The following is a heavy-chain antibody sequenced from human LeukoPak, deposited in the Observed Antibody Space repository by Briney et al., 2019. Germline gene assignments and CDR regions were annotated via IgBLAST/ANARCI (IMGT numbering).Heavy chain of an antibody. CDR3: ARGLLRTYYDFWSGYYPRVTFDY. CDR1: GGSFSGYY. Sequence: SETLSLTCAVYGGSFSGYYWSWIRQPPGKGLEWVGEINHSGSTNYNPSLKSRVTISVDTSKNQFSLKLSSVTAADTAVYYCARGLLRTYYDFWSGYYPRVTFDYWGQGTLVTVSS. D-gene: IGHD3-3*01. J-gene: IGHJ4*02. CDR2: INHSGST. V-gene: IGHV4-34*01.